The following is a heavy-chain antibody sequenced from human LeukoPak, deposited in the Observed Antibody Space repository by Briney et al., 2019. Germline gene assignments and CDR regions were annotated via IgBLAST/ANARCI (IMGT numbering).Heavy chain of an antibody. D-gene: IGHD3-10*01. V-gene: IGHV4-30-4*01. CDR3: ARDTMGTTTFDY. J-gene: IGHJ4*02. CDR1: GDSISSGDYY. CDR2: IYYSGST. Sequence: PSQTLSLTCTVSGDSISSGDYYWSWIRQPPGKGLEWIGYIYYSGSTYYNPSLKSRVTISVDTSKNQFSLKLSSVTAADTAVYYCARDTMGTTTFDYWGQGTLVTVSS.